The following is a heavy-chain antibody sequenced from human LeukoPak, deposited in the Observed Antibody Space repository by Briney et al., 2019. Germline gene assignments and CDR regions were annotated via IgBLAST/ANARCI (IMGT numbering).Heavy chain of an antibody. V-gene: IGHV4-59*12. CDR2: IYYSGST. J-gene: IGHJ5*02. CDR1: GGSISSYY. D-gene: IGHD2-15*01. CDR3: ARGRRRGIVVVVAARPNWFDP. Sequence: PSETLSLTCTVSGGSISSYYWSWIRQPPGKGLEWIGYIYYSGSTNYNPSLKSRVTISVDTSKNQFSLKLSSVTAADTAVYYCARGRRRGIVVVVAARPNWFDPWGQGTLVTVSS.